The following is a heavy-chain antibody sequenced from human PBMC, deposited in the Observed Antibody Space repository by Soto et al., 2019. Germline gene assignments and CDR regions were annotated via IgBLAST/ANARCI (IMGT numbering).Heavy chain of an antibody. CDR3: ARDLEYSSSTLDY. CDR1: GGTFSSYA. J-gene: IGHJ4*02. CDR2: IIPIFGTA. V-gene: IGHV1-69*13. D-gene: IGHD6-6*01. Sequence: SVKVSCKAPGGTFSSYAISWVRQAPGQGLEWMGGIIPIFGTANYAQKFQGRVTITADESTSTAYMELSSLRSEDTAVYYCARDLEYSSSTLDYWGQGTPVTVSS.